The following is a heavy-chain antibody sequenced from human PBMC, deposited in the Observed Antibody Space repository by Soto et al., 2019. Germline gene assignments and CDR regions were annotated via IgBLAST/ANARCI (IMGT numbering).Heavy chain of an antibody. CDR2: IYWDDTR. V-gene: IGHV2-5*02. CDR3: AFSLSSAGYFDR. CDR1: GFSVSKSPMS. J-gene: IGHJ4*02. Sequence: QITLRESGPTLVKPTQTLTLTCTLTGFSVSKSPMSVGWIRQPPGEALQWLSLIYWDDTRRFTPSLRSRLTITRASSKTPAVPTLTNVDPGDTATYSSAFSLSSAGYFDRWGPGSLVTVSS.